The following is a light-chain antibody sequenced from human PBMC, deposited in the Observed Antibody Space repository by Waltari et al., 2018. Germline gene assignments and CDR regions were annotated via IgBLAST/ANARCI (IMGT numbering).Light chain of an antibody. J-gene: IGKJ2*03. CDR2: SAS. CDR1: QSVSSY. Sequence: VILTQSPATLSLSPGERATLSCRASQSVSSYLAWYQQKPGQAPRLLFHSASSRATGIPDRFSGSGSGTEFTLTISSLEPEDVGVYHCYQHSSGYSFGQGTKVEIK. V-gene: IGKV3-11*01. CDR3: YQHSSGYS.